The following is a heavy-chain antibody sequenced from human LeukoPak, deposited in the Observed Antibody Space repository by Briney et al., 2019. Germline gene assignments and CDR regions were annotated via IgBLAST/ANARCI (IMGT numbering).Heavy chain of an antibody. CDR3: ARLCDYINLPCPDY. Sequence: SETLSLTCAVSGYSISSGYYWGWIRQSPGKGLEWIGSIYHSGSTYYNPSLKSRVTKSVDTSKNQFSLKLSSVTAADTAVYYCARLCDYINLPCPDYWGQGTLVTVSS. CDR1: GYSISSGYY. CDR2: IYHSGST. V-gene: IGHV4-38-2*01. D-gene: IGHD4-11*01. J-gene: IGHJ4*02.